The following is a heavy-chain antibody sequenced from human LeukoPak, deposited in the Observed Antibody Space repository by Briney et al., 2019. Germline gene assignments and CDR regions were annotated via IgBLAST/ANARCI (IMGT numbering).Heavy chain of an antibody. CDR2: IYSGGST. J-gene: IGHJ4*02. CDR3: LHSIYDILTY. D-gene: IGHD3-9*01. Sequence: GGSLRLSCAVSGFTVSSKYMGWVRQAPGKGLEWVSVIYSGGSTYYADSVKGRFTISRDNSKNTLYLQMNSLRAEDTAVYYCLHSIYDILTYWGQGTLVTVSS. V-gene: IGHV3-53*01. CDR1: GFTVSSKY.